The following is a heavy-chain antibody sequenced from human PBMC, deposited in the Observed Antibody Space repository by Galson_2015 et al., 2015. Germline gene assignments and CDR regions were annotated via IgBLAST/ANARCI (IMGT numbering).Heavy chain of an antibody. CDR3: ARDRSWERVWYREYYMDV. V-gene: IGHV3-21*01. Sequence: SLRLSCAASGFTFSSYSMNWVRQAPGKGLEWVSSISSSSSYIYYADSVKGRFTISRDNAKNSLYLQMNSLRAEDTAVYYCARDRSWERVWYREYYMDVWGKGTTVTVSS. CDR2: ISSSSSYI. J-gene: IGHJ6*03. CDR1: GFTFSSYS. D-gene: IGHD3-10*01.